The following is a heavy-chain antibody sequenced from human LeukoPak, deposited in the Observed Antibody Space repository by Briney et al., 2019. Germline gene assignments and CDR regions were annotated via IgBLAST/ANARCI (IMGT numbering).Heavy chain of an antibody. Sequence: PGGSLRLSCVASGFTFSTYAMHWVRQAPGKGLEWVTVISYDRSKKYYADSVKGRFTISRDNSKNTLYLQVDSLRPEDTAVYYCAKPYDSSLYTNLDYGGQGTLVTVSS. D-gene: IGHD3-22*01. CDR3: AKPYDSSLYTNLDY. CDR2: ISYDRSKK. V-gene: IGHV3-30-3*02. CDR1: GFTFSTYA. J-gene: IGHJ4*02.